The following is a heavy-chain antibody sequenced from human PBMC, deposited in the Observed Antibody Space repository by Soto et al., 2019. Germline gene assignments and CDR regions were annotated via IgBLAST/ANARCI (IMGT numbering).Heavy chain of an antibody. CDR2: ISSSSSYI. V-gene: IGHV3-21*01. CDR1: GFTFSSYS. J-gene: IGHJ3*02. Sequence: LRLSCAASGFTFSSYSMNWVRQAPGKGLEWVSSISSSSSYIYYADSVKGRFTISRDNAKNSLYLQMNSLRAEDRAVYCCARGLDYYGSGSYCCNALDIWGQGTMVTVSS. D-gene: IGHD3-10*01. CDR3: ARGLDYYGSGSYCCNALDI.